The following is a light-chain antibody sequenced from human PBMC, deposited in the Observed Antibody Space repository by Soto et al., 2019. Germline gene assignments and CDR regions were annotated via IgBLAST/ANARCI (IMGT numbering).Light chain of an antibody. CDR3: QQYNDWWT. Sequence: EIVLTQSPGTLSLSPGERATLSCRASQSVSSNLAWYQQKPGQAPRLLIYGASTRATGIAARFSGSGSGTEFTLTIRSLQSEDFAVYYCQQYNDWWTFGQGTKVDI. CDR1: QSVSSN. CDR2: GAS. J-gene: IGKJ1*01. V-gene: IGKV3-15*01.